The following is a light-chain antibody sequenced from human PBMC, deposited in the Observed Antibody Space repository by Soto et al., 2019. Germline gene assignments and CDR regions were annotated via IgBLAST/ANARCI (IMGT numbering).Light chain of an antibody. CDR1: SGDVGGYNY. V-gene: IGLV2-14*01. CDR3: NSFTSSSTFV. Sequence: LTQPASVSGSPGQSITISCTGTSGDVGGYNYVSWYQHHPGKAPKLIIYEVSDRPSGVSNRFSGSRSGNTVSLTISGLQADDEADYYCNSFTSSSTFVFGGGTKVTVL. CDR2: EVS. J-gene: IGLJ2*01.